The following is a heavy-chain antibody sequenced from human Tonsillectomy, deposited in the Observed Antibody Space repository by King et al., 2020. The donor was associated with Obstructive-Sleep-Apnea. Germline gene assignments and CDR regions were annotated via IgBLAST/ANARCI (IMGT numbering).Heavy chain of an antibody. CDR1: GFTFSNYA. D-gene: IGHD3-3*01. Sequence: VQLVESGGGLVQPGGSLRLSCAASGFTFSNYAMSWIRQAPGKGLQWVSGISGSGGSTSYADSVKGQFTISRDNSKSTLFLQMNSLRAEDTAVYYCAKPYYDFWSGYSWNLFDSWGQGTLVTVSS. V-gene: IGHV3-23*04. CDR2: ISGSGGST. CDR3: AKPYYDFWSGYSWNLFDS. J-gene: IGHJ5*01.